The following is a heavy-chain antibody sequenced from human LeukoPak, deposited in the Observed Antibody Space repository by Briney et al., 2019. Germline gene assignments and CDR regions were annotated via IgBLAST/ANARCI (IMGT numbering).Heavy chain of an antibody. CDR2: ISGTSNTI. Sequence: GGSLRLSCVASGFTFSTYSMNWVRQAPGKGLEWVSYISGTSNTIYYADSVKGRFTISKDTSRNTLYLQMNSLRAEDTAVYYCAKSTDYGGNSGADYWGQGTLVTVSS. CDR1: GFTFSTYS. V-gene: IGHV3-48*01. CDR3: AKSTDYGGNSGADY. D-gene: IGHD4-23*01. J-gene: IGHJ4*02.